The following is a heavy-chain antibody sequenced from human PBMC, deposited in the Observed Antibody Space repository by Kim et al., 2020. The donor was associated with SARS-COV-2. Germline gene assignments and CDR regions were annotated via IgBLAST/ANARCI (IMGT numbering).Heavy chain of an antibody. CDR3: ARDPLSRDGRGSSWYFDY. Sequence: ASVKVSCKASGYTFTKYYIDWVRQAPGHGLEWMGITNPSIGSTNYAQKFQGRVTMTRDTSTNTVYMELSSLRTEDTAVYYCARDPLSRDGRGSSWYFDYWGQGTLVTVSS. V-gene: IGHV1-46*01. D-gene: IGHD6-13*01. J-gene: IGHJ4*02. CDR2: TNPSIGST. CDR1: GYTFTKYY.